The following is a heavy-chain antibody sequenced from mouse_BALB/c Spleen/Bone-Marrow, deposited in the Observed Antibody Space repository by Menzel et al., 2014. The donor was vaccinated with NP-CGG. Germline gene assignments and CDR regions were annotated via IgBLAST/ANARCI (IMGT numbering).Heavy chain of an antibody. D-gene: IGHD2-10*02. J-gene: IGHJ2*01. CDR1: GYSITSGYY. CDR2: ITYDGSN. CDR3: ARRGYGNLDY. V-gene: IGHV3-6*02. Sequence: VQLQQSGPGLVKPSQSLSLTCSVTGYSITSGYYWNWIRQFPGNKLEWMGYITYDGSNNYNPSVKNRISITRDTSKNQFFLKLNSVTTEDTATYYCARRGYGNLDYWGQGTTLTVSS.